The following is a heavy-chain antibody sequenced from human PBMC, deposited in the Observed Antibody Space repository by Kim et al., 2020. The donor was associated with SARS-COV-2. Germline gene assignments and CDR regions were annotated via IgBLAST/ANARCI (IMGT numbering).Heavy chain of an antibody. V-gene: IGHV1-3*01. CDR2: INAGNGNT. Sequence: ASVKVSCKAFGYTFTSYAMHWVRQAPGQRLEWMGWINAGNGNTKYSQKFQGRVTITRDTSASTAYMELSSLRSEDTAVYYCARGREITSHCYYWGQGTLVTVSS. CDR1: GYTFTSYA. J-gene: IGHJ4*02. D-gene: IGHD2-2*01. CDR3: ARGREITSHCYY.